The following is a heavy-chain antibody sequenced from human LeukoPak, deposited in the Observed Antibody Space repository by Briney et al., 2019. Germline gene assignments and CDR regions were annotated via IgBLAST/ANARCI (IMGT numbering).Heavy chain of an antibody. V-gene: IGHV3-30*02. D-gene: IGHD6-19*01. CDR2: IRYDGSNK. J-gene: IGHJ4*02. Sequence: GGSLRLSCAASGFTFSSYAMHWVRQAPGKGLEWVAFIRYDGSNKYYADSVKGRFTISRDNSKNTLYLQMNSLRAEDTAVYYCAKDRYSSGWYGRIVDYWGQGTLVTVSS. CDR3: AKDRYSSGWYGRIVDY. CDR1: GFTFSSYA.